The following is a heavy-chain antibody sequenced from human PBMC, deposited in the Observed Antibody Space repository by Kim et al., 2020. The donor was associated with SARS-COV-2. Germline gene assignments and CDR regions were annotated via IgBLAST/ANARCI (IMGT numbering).Heavy chain of an antibody. Sequence: SETLSLTCTVSGGSISSSSYYWGWIRQPPGKGLEWIGSIYYSGSTYYNPSLKSRVTISVDTSKNQFSLKLSSVTAADTAVYYCARHGDYYGDSSPGYFQHWGQGTLVTVSS. V-gene: IGHV4-39*01. J-gene: IGHJ1*01. D-gene: IGHD4-17*01. CDR3: ARHGDYYGDSSPGYFQH. CDR2: IYYSGST. CDR1: GGSISSSSYY.